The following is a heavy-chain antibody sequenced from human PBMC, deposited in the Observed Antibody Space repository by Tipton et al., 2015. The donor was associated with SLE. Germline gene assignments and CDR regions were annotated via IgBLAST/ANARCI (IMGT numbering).Heavy chain of an antibody. CDR2: ISSSSSYI. CDR3: ARDGYGSAWFDS. V-gene: IGHV3-21*03. J-gene: IGHJ5*01. D-gene: IGHD3-10*01. CDR1: GFTFSSYS. Sequence: SLRLSCAASGFTFSSYSMSWVRQAPGKGLEWVSSISSSSSYIYYADSVKGRFTISRDNAKNSLYLQMNSLRAEDTAVYYCARDGYGSAWFDSWGQGTLVTVSS.